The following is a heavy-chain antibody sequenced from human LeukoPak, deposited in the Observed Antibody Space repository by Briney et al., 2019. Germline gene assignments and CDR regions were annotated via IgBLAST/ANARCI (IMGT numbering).Heavy chain of an antibody. V-gene: IGHV1-18*01. J-gene: IGHJ4*02. CDR3: AREVVDTAMVPYFDY. D-gene: IGHD5-18*01. Sequence: ASVKVSCKASGCTFTSYGISWVRQAPGQGLEWMGWISAYNGNTNYAQKLQGRVTMTTDTSTSTAYMELRSLRSDDTAVYYCAREVVDTAMVPYFDYWGQGTLVTVSS. CDR1: GCTFTSYG. CDR2: ISAYNGNT.